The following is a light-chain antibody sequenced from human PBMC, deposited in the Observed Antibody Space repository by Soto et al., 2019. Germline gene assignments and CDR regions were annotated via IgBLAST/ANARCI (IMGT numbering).Light chain of an antibody. CDR1: QSIAGSY. Sequence: EILLTDSPVTLSLSTGERATLSCRASQSIAGSYLPWYQQKPAQAPRLLTYGASTRATGIPDRFSASGSGTDFTLTISRLEPEDFAVYYCQQYGSSPRTFGQGTKVDIK. CDR2: GAS. CDR3: QQYGSSPRT. J-gene: IGKJ1*01. V-gene: IGKV3-20*01.